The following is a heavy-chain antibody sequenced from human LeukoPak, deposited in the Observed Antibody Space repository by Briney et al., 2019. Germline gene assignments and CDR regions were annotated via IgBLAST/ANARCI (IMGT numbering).Heavy chain of an antibody. CDR2: VSGSGGST. V-gene: IGHV3-23*01. Sequence: GGSLRLSCAASGFTFSRYAMSWVRQAPGKGLEWVSAVSGSGGSTFYADSVKGRFTISRDNAKNSLFLQMNSLRAEDTAVYYCARDSYSSGWYTDYWGQGILVTVSS. CDR1: GFTFSRYA. D-gene: IGHD6-19*01. CDR3: ARDSYSSGWYTDY. J-gene: IGHJ4*02.